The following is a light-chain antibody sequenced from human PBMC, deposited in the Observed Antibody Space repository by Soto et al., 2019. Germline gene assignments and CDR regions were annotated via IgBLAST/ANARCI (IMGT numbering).Light chain of an antibody. CDR3: QQSYSTPPT. CDR1: QSISSY. CDR2: AAS. Sequence: DIQMTQSPSSLSASVGDRDTITCRASQSISSYLNWYQQKPGKAPKLLIYAASSLPSGVPSRFSGSGSGTDFTLTISSLHPEVFATYYCQQSYSTPPTFGGGTNVDIK. J-gene: IGKJ4*01. V-gene: IGKV1-39*01.